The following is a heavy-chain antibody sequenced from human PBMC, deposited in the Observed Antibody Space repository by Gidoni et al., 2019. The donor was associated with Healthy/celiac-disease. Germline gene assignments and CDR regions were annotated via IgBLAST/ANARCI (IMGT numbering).Heavy chain of an antibody. V-gene: IGHV4-34*01. Sequence: QVQLQQWGAGLLKPSETLSLTCAVYGGSFSGYYWSWIRQPPGKGLEWIGESNHSGSTNYNPSLKSRVTISVDTSKNQFSLKLSSVTAADTAVYYCARGRAARYCSSTSCYTAKFDYWGQGTLVTVSS. J-gene: IGHJ4*02. D-gene: IGHD2-2*02. CDR3: ARGRAARYCSSTSCYTAKFDY. CDR1: GGSFSGYY. CDR2: SNHSGST.